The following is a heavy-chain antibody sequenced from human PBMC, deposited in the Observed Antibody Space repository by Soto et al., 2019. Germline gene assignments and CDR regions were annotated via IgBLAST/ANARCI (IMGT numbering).Heavy chain of an antibody. D-gene: IGHD2-2*01. V-gene: IGHV3-30*18. CDR1: GFTFSSYG. CDR2: ISYDGSNK. Sequence: PGGSLRLSCAASGFTFSSYGMHWVRQAPGKGLEWVAVISYDGSNKYYADSVKGRFTISRDNSKNTLYLQMNSLRAEDTAVYYCAKDPYQLPMGYFDYWGQGTLVTVSS. J-gene: IGHJ4*02. CDR3: AKDPYQLPMGYFDY.